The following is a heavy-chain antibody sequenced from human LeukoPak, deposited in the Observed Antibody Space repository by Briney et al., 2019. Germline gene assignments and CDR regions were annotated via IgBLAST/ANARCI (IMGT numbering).Heavy chain of an antibody. D-gene: IGHD5-24*01. CDR2: INPSGGST. Sequence: ASVKVSCKASGYTFTSYYMHWVRQAPGQGLEWMGIINPSGGSTSYTQKFQGRVTMTRDTSTSTVYMELNSLRAEDTAVYYCAKDVAGYNSRGHFQHWGQGTLVTVSS. V-gene: IGHV1-46*01. CDR3: AKDVAGYNSRGHFQH. CDR1: GYTFTSYY. J-gene: IGHJ1*01.